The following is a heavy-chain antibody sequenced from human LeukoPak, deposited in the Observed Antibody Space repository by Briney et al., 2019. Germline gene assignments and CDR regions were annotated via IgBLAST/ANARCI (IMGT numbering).Heavy chain of an antibody. Sequence: GGSLRLSCAASGFTFSSYSMNWVRQAPGKGLEWVSSISSSSSYIYYADSVKGRFTISRDNAKNSLYLQMNSLRAEDTAVYYCARESGVPAAGTIDYWGQGTLVTVSS. D-gene: IGHD2-2*01. CDR2: ISSSSSYI. CDR3: ARESGVPAAGTIDY. V-gene: IGHV3-21*01. J-gene: IGHJ4*02. CDR1: GFTFSSYS.